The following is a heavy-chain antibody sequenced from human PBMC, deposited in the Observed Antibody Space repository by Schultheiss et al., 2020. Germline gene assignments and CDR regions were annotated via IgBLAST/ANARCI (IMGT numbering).Heavy chain of an antibody. V-gene: IGHV3-74*01. J-gene: IGHJ4*02. CDR3: ARSSGWYPLAN. D-gene: IGHD6-19*01. Sequence: GGSLRLSCAASGFTFSSYAMHWVRQAPGKGLVWVARISSDGRSTSYADSVKGRFTISRDNAKNTLFLQMNSLRAEDMAVYYCARSSGWYPLANWGQGTLVTVSS. CDR2: ISSDGRST. CDR1: GFTFSSYA.